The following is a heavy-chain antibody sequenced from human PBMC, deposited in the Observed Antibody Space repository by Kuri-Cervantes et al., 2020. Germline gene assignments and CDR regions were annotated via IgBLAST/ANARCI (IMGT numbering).Heavy chain of an antibody. Sequence: GESLKISCAASGFTFSSYAMHWVRQAPGKGLKWVAVISYDGSNKYYADSVKGRFTISRDNSKNTLYLQMNSLRAEDTAVYYCAKEWGRWQVLDNWGQGTLVTVSS. V-gene: IGHV3-30-3*01. CDR2: ISYDGSNK. D-gene: IGHD3-16*01. CDR1: GFTFSSYA. J-gene: IGHJ4*02. CDR3: AKEWGRWQVLDN.